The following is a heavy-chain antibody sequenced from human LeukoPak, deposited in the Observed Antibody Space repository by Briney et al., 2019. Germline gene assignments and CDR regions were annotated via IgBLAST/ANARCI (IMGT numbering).Heavy chain of an antibody. V-gene: IGHV1-24*01. CDR2: FDPDEGEI. D-gene: IGHD2-2*01. CDR1: GHNFTELS. J-gene: IGHJ4*02. CDR3: ARVSYPWNYFDY. Sequence: ASVKVSCKVSGHNFTELSMHWVRQTPGKGLEWMGGFDPDEGEIIYAQNFQGRVTMTTDTSTSTAYMELRSLRSDDTAVYYCARVSYPWNYFDYWGQGTLVTVSS.